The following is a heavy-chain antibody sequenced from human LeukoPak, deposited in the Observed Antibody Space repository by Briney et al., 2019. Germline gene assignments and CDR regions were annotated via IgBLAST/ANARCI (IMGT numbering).Heavy chain of an antibody. CDR3: ARGENSKTYPVSGY. V-gene: IGHV3-30*01. J-gene: IGHJ4*02. D-gene: IGHD2/OR15-2a*01. CDR2: ISNGGRNK. Sequence: GGSLRLSCAASGFTFSTYEMRWVRQAPGKGLEWVAVISNGGRNKDYADSVKGRFTISRDNSKNTLYVQMNSLRAEDTAVYYCARGENSKTYPVSGYWGQGTLVTVSS. CDR1: GFTFSTYE.